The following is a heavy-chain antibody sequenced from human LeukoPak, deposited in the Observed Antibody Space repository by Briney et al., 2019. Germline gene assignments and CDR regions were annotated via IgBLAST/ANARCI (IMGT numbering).Heavy chain of an antibody. CDR2: IYYSGST. J-gene: IGHJ4*02. D-gene: IGHD3-22*01. Sequence: PSETLSLTCTVPGGSISSGDYYWSWIRQPPGKGLEWIGYIYYSGSTYYNPSLKSRVTISVDTSKNQFSLKLSSVTAADTAVYYCARVRDYYDSSGYKERLVDYWGQGTLVTVSS. CDR1: GGSISSGDYY. CDR3: ARVRDYYDSSGYKERLVDY. V-gene: IGHV4-30-4*08.